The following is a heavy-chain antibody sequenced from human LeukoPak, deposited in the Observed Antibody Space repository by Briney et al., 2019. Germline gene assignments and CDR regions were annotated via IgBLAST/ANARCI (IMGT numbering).Heavy chain of an antibody. CDR1: GFTFSSYA. Sequence: GGSLRLSCAASGFTFSSYAMSWVRQAPGKGLVWVSAISGSGGSTYYADSVKGRFTISRDNSKNTLYLQMNSLRAEDTAVYYCAKGLHCSSTSCYLYYFDYWGQGTLVTVSS. CDR3: AKGLHCSSTSCYLYYFDY. V-gene: IGHV3-23*01. CDR2: ISGSGGST. J-gene: IGHJ4*02. D-gene: IGHD2-2*01.